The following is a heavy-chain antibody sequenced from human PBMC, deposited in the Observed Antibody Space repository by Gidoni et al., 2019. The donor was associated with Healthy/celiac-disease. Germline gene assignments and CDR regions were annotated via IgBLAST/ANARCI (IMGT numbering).Heavy chain of an antibody. CDR2: MNPNSGNT. V-gene: IGHV1-8*01. CDR1: GSTFTSYY. D-gene: IGHD2-2*02. J-gene: IGHJ6*02. Sequence: QVQLSQSGAEVKKPGASVKVSCKASGSTFTSYYINWVRQATGQGLEWMGWMNPNSGNTGYAQKFQGRVTMTRNTSISTAYMELSSLRSEDTAVYYCARDVVPAAIGYYYYYGMDVWGQGTTVTVSS. CDR3: ARDVVPAAIGYYYYYGMDV.